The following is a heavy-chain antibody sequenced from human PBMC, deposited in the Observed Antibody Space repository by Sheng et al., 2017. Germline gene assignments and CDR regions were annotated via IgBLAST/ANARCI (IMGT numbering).Heavy chain of an antibody. J-gene: IGHJ6*02. V-gene: IGHV3-30*18. CDR1: GFTFSSYG. CDR2: ISYDGSNK. Sequence: QVQLVESGGGVVQPGRSLRLSCAASGFTFSSYGMHWVRQAPGKGLEWVAVISYDGSNKYYADSVKGRFTISRDNSKNTLYLQMNSLRAEDTAVYYCAKGRLRNMDVWGQGTTVTVS. D-gene: IGHD3-16*01. CDR3: AKGRLRNMDV.